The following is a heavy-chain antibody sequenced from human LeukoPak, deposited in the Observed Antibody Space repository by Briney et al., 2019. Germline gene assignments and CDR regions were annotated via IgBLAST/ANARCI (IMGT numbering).Heavy chain of an antibody. CDR1: GFTFSSYA. D-gene: IGHD4-23*01. V-gene: IGHV3-23*01. CDR2: ISGSGGST. Sequence: PGASLRLSCAASGFTFSSYAMRWVRQAPGEGVEWVSAISGSGGSTYYADSVKGRFTISRDNSKNTLYLQMNSLTAEDTAVYYCANPSGGRRDYGGDYWGQGTLVTVSS. CDR3: ANPSGGRRDYGGDY. J-gene: IGHJ4*02.